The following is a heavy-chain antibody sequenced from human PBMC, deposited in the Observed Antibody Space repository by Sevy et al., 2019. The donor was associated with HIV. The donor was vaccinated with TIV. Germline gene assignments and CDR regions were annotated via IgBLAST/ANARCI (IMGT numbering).Heavy chain of an antibody. J-gene: IGHJ5*02. CDR1: GVSISGGAYY. D-gene: IGHD2-15*01. V-gene: IGHV4-39*01. CDR2: ISYTGST. CDR3: ARRGDNNWFDP. Sequence: SETLSLTCTVSGVSISGGAYYWGWIHQPPGKGLEWIGSISYTGSTYYNPSLKSRDTISVDTSKNQFSLKLTSVTAADTAVYYGARRGDNNWFDPWGQGTLVTVSS.